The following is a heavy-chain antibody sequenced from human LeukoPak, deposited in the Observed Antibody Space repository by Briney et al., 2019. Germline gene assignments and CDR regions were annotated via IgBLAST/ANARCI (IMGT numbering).Heavy chain of an antibody. CDR2: ISYDGSNK. V-gene: IGHV3-30-3*01. CDR3: ASSPPTGTTWYFDL. Sequence: GGSLRLSCAASGFTFSSYAMHWVRQAPGKGLEWVAVISYDGSNKYYADSVKGRFTISRDNSKNTLYLQMNSLRAEDTAEYYCASSPPTGTTWYFDLWGRGTLVTVSS. D-gene: IGHD1-7*01. J-gene: IGHJ2*01. CDR1: GFTFSSYA.